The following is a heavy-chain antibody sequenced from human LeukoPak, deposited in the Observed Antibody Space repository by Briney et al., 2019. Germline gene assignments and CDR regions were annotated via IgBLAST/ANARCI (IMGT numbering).Heavy chain of an antibody. CDR2: IIPILGIA. D-gene: IGHD3-9*01. CDR3: ARDDFDILTGYLDY. CDR1: GGTFSSYA. J-gene: IGHJ4*02. V-gene: IGHV1-69*04. Sequence: ASVKVSCKASGGTFSSYAISWVRQAPGQGLEWMGRIIPILGIANYAQKFQGRVTITADKSTSTAYMELSSLRSEDTAVYYCARDDFDILTGYLDYWGQGTLVTVSS.